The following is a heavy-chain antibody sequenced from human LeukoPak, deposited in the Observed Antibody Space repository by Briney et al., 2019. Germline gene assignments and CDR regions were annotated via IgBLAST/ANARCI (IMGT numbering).Heavy chain of an antibody. J-gene: IGHJ4*02. CDR2: IYYSETT. D-gene: IGHD5-24*01. Sequence: SETLFLTCTVSGGSITSGYWSWIRQPPGKGLECIGYIYYSETTYYNPSLKSRVTISVDTSKNQFSLKLSSVTAADTAVYYCARVRRDGYNSPDYWGQGTLVTVSS. CDR3: ARVRRDGYNSPDY. V-gene: IGHV4-59*01. CDR1: GGSITSGY.